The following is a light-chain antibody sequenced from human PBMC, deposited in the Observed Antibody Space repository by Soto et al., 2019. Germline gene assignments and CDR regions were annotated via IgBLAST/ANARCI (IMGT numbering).Light chain of an antibody. Sequence: DIQMTQSPPTVSASVGDRVTITCRASQIIDSWLAWYRQKPGKAPDLLIYDASTLESGVPSRLSASGSGTEFTLTIGSLQPDDLAVYYCHQYNTYPWTFGQGTKVELK. J-gene: IGKJ1*01. CDR2: DAS. CDR3: HQYNTYPWT. CDR1: QIIDSW. V-gene: IGKV1-5*01.